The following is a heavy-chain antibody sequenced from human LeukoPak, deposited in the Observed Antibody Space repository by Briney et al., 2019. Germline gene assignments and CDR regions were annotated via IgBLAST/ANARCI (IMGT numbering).Heavy chain of an antibody. V-gene: IGHV3-23*01. CDR3: AKASEKYFQH. CDR1: GFTFSSYA. J-gene: IGHJ1*01. CDR2: ISGSGGST. Sequence: GGSLRLSCAASGFTFSSYAMSWARQAPGKGLEWVSAISGSGGSTYYADSVKGWFTISRDNSKNTLYLQMNSLRAEDTAVYYCAKASEKYFQHWGQGTLVTVSS.